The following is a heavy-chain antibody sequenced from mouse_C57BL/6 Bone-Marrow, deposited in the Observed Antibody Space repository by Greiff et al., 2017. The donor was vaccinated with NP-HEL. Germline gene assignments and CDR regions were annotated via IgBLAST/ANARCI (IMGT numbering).Heavy chain of an antibody. Sequence: VQLQQSVAELVRPGASVKLSCTASGFNIKNTYMHWVKQRPEQGLEWIGRIDPANGNTKYAPKFQGKATRTADTSSNTAYLQLSSLTSEDTAIYYCARVHITTVVPYYFDYWGQGTTLTVSS. V-gene: IGHV14-3*01. CDR2: IDPANGNT. J-gene: IGHJ2*01. CDR3: ARVHITTVVPYYFDY. D-gene: IGHD1-1*01. CDR1: GFNIKNTY.